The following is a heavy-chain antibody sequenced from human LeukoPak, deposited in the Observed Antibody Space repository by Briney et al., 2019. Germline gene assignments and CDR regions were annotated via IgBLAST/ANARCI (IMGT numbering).Heavy chain of an antibody. CDR2: TGNDGSDT. D-gene: IGHD2-15*01. Sequence: GGSLRLSCAASGFTFSSYSMNWVRQAPGKGLVWVSRTGNDGSDTIYADSVKGRFTISRDNAKSTLYLQMNSLKAEDTAVYYCARGGYDHAFDIWGQGTMVTVSS. J-gene: IGHJ3*02. V-gene: IGHV3-74*01. CDR3: ARGGYDHAFDI. CDR1: GFTFSSYS.